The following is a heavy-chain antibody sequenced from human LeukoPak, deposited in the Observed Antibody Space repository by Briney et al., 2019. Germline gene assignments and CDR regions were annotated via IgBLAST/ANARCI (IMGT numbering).Heavy chain of an antibody. V-gene: IGHV4-34*01. CDR3: ARGGRFTYYDFWSGYFFDY. J-gene: IGHJ4*02. Sequence: SETLSLTCIVYGESFSGYSWSWIRQPPGKGLEWIGEINQRRNTNYNPSLKSRVTISIDTSKNQFSLKLSSVTAADTAVYYCARGGRFTYYDFWSGYFFDYWGQGTLVTVSS. D-gene: IGHD3-3*01. CDR2: INQRRNT. CDR1: GESFSGYS.